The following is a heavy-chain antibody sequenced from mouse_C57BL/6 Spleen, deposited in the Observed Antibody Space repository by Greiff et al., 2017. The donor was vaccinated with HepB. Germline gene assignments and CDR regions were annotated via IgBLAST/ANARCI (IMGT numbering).Heavy chain of an antibody. CDR1: GYTFTSYW. J-gene: IGHJ2*01. CDR2: IYPGSGST. D-gene: IGHD2-4*01. Sequence: QVQLQQPGAELVKPGASVKMSCKASGYTFTSYWITWVKQRPGQGLEGIGDIYPGSGSTNYNEKLKSKATLTVDTSSSTAYMQLSSLTSEDAAVYYCAPYDYDVGFDYWGQGTTLTVSS. CDR3: APYDYDVGFDY. V-gene: IGHV1-55*01.